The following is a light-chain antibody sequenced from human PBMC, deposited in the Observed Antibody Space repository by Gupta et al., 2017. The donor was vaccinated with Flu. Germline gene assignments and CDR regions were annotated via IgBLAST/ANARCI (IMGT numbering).Light chain of an antibody. CDR1: SSNIGSNT. CDR2: NNN. CDR3: AAWDDSLNGWV. Sequence: SVLTHPPSAFGTPGPRVTISCSGSSSNIGSNTVNWYQQLPGTAPKLLIYNNNQRPSGVPDRFSGSKSGTSASLAISGLQSEDEADYYCAAWDDSLNGWVFGGGTKLTVL. V-gene: IGLV1-44*01. J-gene: IGLJ3*02.